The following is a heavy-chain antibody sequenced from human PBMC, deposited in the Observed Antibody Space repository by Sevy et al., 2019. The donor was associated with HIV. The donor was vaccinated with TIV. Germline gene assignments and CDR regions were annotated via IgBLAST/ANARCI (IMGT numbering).Heavy chain of an antibody. Sequence: GGSLRLSCAASGFTFSSYSMNWVRQAPGKGLEWVSSISSSSSYIYYADSVKGRFTMSRDNAKNSLYLQMNSLRAEDTAVYYCARGLYYYGSGSYRAFDIWGQGTMVTVSS. CDR3: ARGLYYYGSGSYRAFDI. CDR1: GFTFSSYS. J-gene: IGHJ3*02. CDR2: ISSSSSYI. V-gene: IGHV3-21*01. D-gene: IGHD3-10*01.